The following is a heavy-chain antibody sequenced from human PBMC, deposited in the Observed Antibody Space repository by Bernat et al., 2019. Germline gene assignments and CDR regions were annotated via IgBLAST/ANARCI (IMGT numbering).Heavy chain of an antibody. V-gene: IGHV4-39*01. CDR1: GASISSSSYY. Sequence: QLQLQESGPGLVKPSETLSLTCTVSGASISSSSYYWGWIRQPPGKGLEWIGSIYYTGSTYYSPSLKSRVTISVDTSKTQFSLKLISVTAADTAVYYCARWESTLVPGAFDIWGQGTMVTVSS. D-gene: IGHD3-10*01. J-gene: IGHJ3*02. CDR3: ARWESTLVPGAFDI. CDR2: IYYTGST.